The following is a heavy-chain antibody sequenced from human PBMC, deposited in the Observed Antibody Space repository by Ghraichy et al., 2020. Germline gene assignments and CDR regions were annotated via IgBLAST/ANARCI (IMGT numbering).Heavy chain of an antibody. D-gene: IGHD6-6*01. CDR3: ARGLDYSSSYEPFDY. CDR2: VYYSGST. CDR1: GGSISSYY. Sequence: ESLNISCTVSGGSISSYYWSWIRQPPGKGLEWIGYVYYSGSTNYNPSLKSRVTISVDTSKNQFSLRLSSVTAADTAVYYCARGLDYSSSYEPFDYWGQGTLVTVSS. J-gene: IGHJ4*02. V-gene: IGHV4-59*01.